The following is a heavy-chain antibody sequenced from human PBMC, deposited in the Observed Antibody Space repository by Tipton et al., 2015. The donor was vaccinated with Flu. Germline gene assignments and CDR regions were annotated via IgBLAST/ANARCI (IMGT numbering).Heavy chain of an antibody. Sequence: SLRLSCAASGFTFSSYSMNWVRQAPGKGLEWVSYISSSSSTIYYADSVKGRFTISRDNAKNSLYLQMNSLRAEDTAVYYCARGSDNNWNYWDYFDYWGQGTLVTVSS. D-gene: IGHD1-7*01. CDR1: GFTFSSYS. CDR2: ISSSSSTI. J-gene: IGHJ4*02. V-gene: IGHV3-48*04. CDR3: ARGSDNNWNYWDYFDY.